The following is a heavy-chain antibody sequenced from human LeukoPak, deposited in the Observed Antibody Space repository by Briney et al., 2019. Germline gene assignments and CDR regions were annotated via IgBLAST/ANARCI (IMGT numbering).Heavy chain of an antibody. CDR2: IYHSGST. V-gene: IGHV4-30-2*01. CDR3: ARDLDVVVPAAMVYYYYYMDV. J-gene: IGHJ6*03. Sequence: PSQTLSLTCTVSGGSISSGGYYWSWIRQPPGKGLEWIGYIYHSGSTYYNPSLKSRVTISVDRSKNQFSLKLSSVTAADTAVYYCARDLDVVVPAAMVYYYYYMDVWGKGTTVTVSS. D-gene: IGHD2-2*01. CDR1: GGSISSGGYY.